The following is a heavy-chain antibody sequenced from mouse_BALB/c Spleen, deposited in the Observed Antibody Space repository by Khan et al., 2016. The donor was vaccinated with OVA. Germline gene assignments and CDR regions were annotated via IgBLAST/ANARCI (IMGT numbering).Heavy chain of an antibody. Sequence: EVQLQESGPGLVKPSQSLSLTCTVTGYSITSDYAWNWIRQFPGNKLEWMGYISYSGNTKSNPSLKSRISITRDTSKNQFFLQLNSVTPEDTAAYYCARSYGGDFDYWGKGTTLTVPS. CDR2: ISYSGNT. CDR3: ARSYGGDFDY. J-gene: IGHJ2*01. CDR1: GYSITSDYA. D-gene: IGHD1-1*02. V-gene: IGHV3-2*02.